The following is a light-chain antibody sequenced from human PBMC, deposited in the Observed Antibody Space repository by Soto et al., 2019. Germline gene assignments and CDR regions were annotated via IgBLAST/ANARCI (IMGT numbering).Light chain of an antibody. CDR3: QQYNSWPPIT. V-gene: IGKV3-15*01. CDR1: ESVSSN. Sequence: EIVITQSPATLSVSPGERANLSCRASESVSSNLAWYQQRPGQAPRLVIYGASTRATGIPARFSGGGSGTEFTLTISSLQSEDFAVYYCQQYNSWPPITFGQGTRLEIK. CDR2: GAS. J-gene: IGKJ5*01.